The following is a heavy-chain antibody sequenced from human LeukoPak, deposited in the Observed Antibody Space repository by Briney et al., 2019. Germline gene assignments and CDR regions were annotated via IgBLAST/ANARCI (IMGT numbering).Heavy chain of an antibody. CDR2: ISHDGGNI. V-gene: IGHV3-30*04. CDR1: GFTFDDYA. J-gene: IGHJ4*02. CDR3: AKNVMVKRYIDY. D-gene: IGHD5-18*01. Sequence: GGSLRLSCAPSGFTFDDYAFHWVRQAPGQGLEWVALISHDGGNIYYTPSVQGRFTISRDNSKNTLSLQMNSLRVEDTAIYYCAKNVMVKRYIDYWGQGTLVTVSS.